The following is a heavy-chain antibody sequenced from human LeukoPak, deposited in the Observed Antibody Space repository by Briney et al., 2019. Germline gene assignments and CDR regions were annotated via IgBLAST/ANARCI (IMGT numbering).Heavy chain of an antibody. CDR1: GGTFSSYA. CDR3: ASSEKYYYDSSGYPDAFDI. CDR2: IIPIFGTA. V-gene: IGHV1-69*06. J-gene: IGHJ3*02. Sequence: AVKVSCKASGGTFSSYAISWVRQAPEQGLEWMGGIIPIFGTANYAQKFQGRVTITADKSTSTAYMELSSLRSEDTAVYYCASSEKYYYDSSGYPDAFDIWGQGTMVTVSS. D-gene: IGHD3-22*01.